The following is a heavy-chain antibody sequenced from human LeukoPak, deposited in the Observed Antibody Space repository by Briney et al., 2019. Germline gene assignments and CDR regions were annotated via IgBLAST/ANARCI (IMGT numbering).Heavy chain of an antibody. Sequence: ASVTLSYKGSGFSFTISAVQWVRQAGGQRVEWIGLIVVRSGHTHFAQKFQERVTLTTHMSTRTAYMALSTLISELTAVYYCAADLSALSSAPRGQATLLTVPS. CDR1: GFSFTISA. V-gene: IGHV1-58*01. J-gene: IGHJ5*02. CDR2: IVVRSGHT. D-gene: IGHD2/OR15-2a*01. CDR3: AADLSALSSAP.